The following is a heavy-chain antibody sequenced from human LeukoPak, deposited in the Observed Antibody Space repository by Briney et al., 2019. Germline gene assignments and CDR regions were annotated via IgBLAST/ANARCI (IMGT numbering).Heavy chain of an antibody. Sequence: ASVKVSCKASGYSFTGSDMHWVRQAPGQGLEWLGWFNANSGGTLYAQKFQGRVTMTRDTSISTDYMELSRLSSDDTAVYYCARDSGCYGYWGQGTLVTVSS. V-gene: IGHV1-2*02. J-gene: IGHJ4*02. D-gene: IGHD1-26*01. CDR2: FNANSGGT. CDR3: ARDSGCYGY. CDR1: GYSFTGSD.